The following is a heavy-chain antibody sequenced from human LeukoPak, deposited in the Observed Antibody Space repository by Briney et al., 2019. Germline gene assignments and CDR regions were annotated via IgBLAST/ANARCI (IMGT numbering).Heavy chain of an antibody. J-gene: IGHJ4*02. V-gene: IGHV3-23*01. CDR3: AKFIAAAGPGGTDFDY. D-gene: IGHD6-13*01. CDR2: ISGSGGST. Sequence: SGGTLRLSCAASGFTFSSYGMSWVRQAPGKGLEWVSAISGSGGSTYYADSVKGRFTISRDNSKNTLYLQMNSLRAEDTAVYYCAKFIAAAGPGGTDFDYWGQGTLVTVSS. CDR1: GFTFSSYG.